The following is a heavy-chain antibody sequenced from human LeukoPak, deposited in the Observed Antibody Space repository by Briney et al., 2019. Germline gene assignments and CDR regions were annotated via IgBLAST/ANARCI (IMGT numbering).Heavy chain of an antibody. J-gene: IGHJ3*02. CDR2: ISAYNGNT. CDR1: GYTFTSYG. Sequence: ASVKVSCKASGYTFTSYGISWVRQAPGQGLEWMGWISAYNGNTNYAQKLQGRVTMTTDTSTSTAYMELRSLRSDDTAVYYCASRRVAAAGTGGAFDIWGQGTMVTVSS. CDR3: ASRRVAAAGTGGAFDI. D-gene: IGHD6-13*01. V-gene: IGHV1-18*01.